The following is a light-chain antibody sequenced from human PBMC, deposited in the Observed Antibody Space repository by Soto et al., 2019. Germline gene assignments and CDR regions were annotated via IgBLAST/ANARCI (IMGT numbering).Light chain of an antibody. CDR2: DAS. CDR1: QSISSW. V-gene: IGKV1-5*01. J-gene: IGKJ5*01. Sequence: IQMTQSPSTLSASVGHRFTITCRASQSISSWLAWYQQKQGKAPKLLIYDASSLESGVPSRFSGSGYGTEFNLTISSLQPDDFATYYCQQYNSYWITFGQGTRLEIK. CDR3: QQYNSYWIT.